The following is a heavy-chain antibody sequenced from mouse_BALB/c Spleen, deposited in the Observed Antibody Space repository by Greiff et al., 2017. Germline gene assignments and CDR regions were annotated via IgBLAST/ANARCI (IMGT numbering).Heavy chain of an antibody. CDR1: GYSFTGYY. CDR2: ISCYNGAT. Sequence: LVKTGASVKISCKASGYSFTGYYMHWVKQSHGKSLEWIGYISCYNGATSYNQKFKGKATFTVDTSSSTAYMQFNSLTSEDSAVYDCARMKRYDGYYFDYWGQGTTLTVSS. V-gene: IGHV1S34*01. J-gene: IGHJ2*01. D-gene: IGHD2-14*01. CDR3: ARMKRYDGYYFDY.